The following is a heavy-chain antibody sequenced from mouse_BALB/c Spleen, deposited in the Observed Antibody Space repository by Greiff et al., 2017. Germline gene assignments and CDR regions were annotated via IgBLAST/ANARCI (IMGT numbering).Heavy chain of an antibody. CDR2: INPSNGRT. CDR1: GYTFTSYW. J-gene: IGHJ3*01. Sequence: VQLQQPGAELVKPGASVKLSCKASGYTFTSYWMHWVKQRPGQGLEWIGEINPSNGRTNYNEKFKSKATLTVDKSSSTAYMQLSSLTSEDSAVYYCARGSSPWFAYWGQGTLVTVAA. CDR3: ARGSSPWFAY. D-gene: IGHD1-1*01. V-gene: IGHV1S81*02.